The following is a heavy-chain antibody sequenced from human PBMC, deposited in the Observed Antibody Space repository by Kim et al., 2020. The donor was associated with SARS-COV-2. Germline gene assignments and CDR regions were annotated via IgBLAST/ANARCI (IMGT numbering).Heavy chain of an antibody. D-gene: IGHD2-2*01. CDR1: GFSLGDYW. J-gene: IGHJ4*02. Sequence: GGSLRLSCAASGFSLGDYWMNWVRQAPGKGLEWVANIKQDGTDKHYVDSVKGRFTISRDNAKNSLYLQMNSLRAEETAVYYCARWTSTSYYWGQGTLVTVSS. CDR3: ARWTSTSYY. V-gene: IGHV3-7*01. CDR2: IKQDGTDK.